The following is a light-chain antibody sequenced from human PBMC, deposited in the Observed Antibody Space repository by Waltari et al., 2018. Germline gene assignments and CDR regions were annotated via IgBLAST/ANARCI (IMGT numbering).Light chain of an antibody. V-gene: IGKV1-27*01. CDR1: QAITNY. CDR3: QKYNSAPWT. CDR2: VAS. J-gene: IGKJ1*01. Sequence: DIQMTQSPSSLSASVGDRVTITCRASQAITNYVAWYPQGPGKAPKLLIYVASTLESGVSSRFSGSGCGRDFTLTISSLQPEDVAVYYCQKYNSAPWTFGQGTRVEV.